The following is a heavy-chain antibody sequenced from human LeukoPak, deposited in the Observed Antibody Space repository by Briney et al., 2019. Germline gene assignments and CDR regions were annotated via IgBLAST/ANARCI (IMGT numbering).Heavy chain of an antibody. V-gene: IGHV3-7*01. J-gene: IGHJ4*02. Sequence: GGSLRLSCAASGFTFSSYWMSWVRQAPGKGLEWVANIKQDGSEKYYVDSVKGRFTISRDNAKNSLYLQMNSLRAEDTAVYYCARDPSYYDILTGYPDYWGQGTLVTVSS. CDR1: GFTFSSYW. D-gene: IGHD3-9*01. CDR3: ARDPSYYDILTGYPDY. CDR2: IKQDGSEK.